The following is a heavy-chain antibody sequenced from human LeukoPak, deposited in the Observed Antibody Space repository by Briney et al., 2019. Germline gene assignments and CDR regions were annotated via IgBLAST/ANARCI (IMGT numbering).Heavy chain of an antibody. CDR3: AAPTDIVVVPAAPDYYGMDV. D-gene: IGHD2-2*01. CDR2: INHSGST. CDR1: GGSFSGYY. J-gene: IGHJ6*02. V-gene: IGHV4-34*01. Sequence: SETLSLTCAVYGGSFSGYYWSWIRQPPGKGLEWIGEINHSGSTNYNPSLKSRVTISVDTSKNQFSLKLSSVTAADTAVYYCAAPTDIVVVPAAPDYYGMDVWGQGTTVTVSS.